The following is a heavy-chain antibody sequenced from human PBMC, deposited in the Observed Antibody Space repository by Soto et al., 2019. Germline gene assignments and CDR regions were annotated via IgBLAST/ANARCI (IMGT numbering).Heavy chain of an antibody. J-gene: IGHJ5*02. CDR3: ANDRVIQLLPIWPDH. Sequence: PXVCLRLSCVACGFSFSNYCMHWVRQAPGKGLEWVAFVSSDGNNKYYAESVKGRFTISRDNAKNTLYLQVDRLTVDDTAVYYCANDRVIQLLPIWPDHWRQGTLVTV. CDR1: GFSFSNYC. V-gene: IGHV3-30*18. D-gene: IGHD2-2*01. CDR2: VSSDGNNK.